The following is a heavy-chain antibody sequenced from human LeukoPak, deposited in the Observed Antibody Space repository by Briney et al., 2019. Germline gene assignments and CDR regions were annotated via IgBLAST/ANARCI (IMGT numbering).Heavy chain of an antibody. J-gene: IGHJ4*02. V-gene: IGHV3-11*04. CDR2: ISSSCSTI. Sequence: PGGSLRLSCAASGFTFSDYYMSWIRPAPGKGLEGVSYISSSCSTIYYAASVKGRFTISRDNAKNSLYLQMNSLRAEDTAVYYCARPYCSGGSCYLDYWGQGTLVTVSS. CDR1: GFTFSDYY. CDR3: ARPYCSGGSCYLDY. D-gene: IGHD2-15*01.